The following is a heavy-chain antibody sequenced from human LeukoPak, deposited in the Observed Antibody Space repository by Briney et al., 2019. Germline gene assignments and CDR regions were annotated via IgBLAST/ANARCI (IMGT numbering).Heavy chain of an antibody. CDR1: GGSISSGGYS. J-gene: IGHJ3*02. V-gene: IGHV4-30-2*01. Sequence: PSETLSLACTVSGGSISSGGYSWSWIRQPPGKGLEWIGYIYHSGSTYYNPSLKSRVTISVDRSKNQFSLKLSSVTAADTAVYYCARTSIAARRANAFDIWGQGTMVTVSS. CDR3: ARTSIAARRANAFDI. D-gene: IGHD6-6*01. CDR2: IYHSGST.